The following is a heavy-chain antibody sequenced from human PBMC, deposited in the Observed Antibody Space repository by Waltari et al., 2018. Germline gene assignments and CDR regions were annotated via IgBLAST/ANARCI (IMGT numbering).Heavy chain of an antibody. D-gene: IGHD1-26*01. Sequence: EVQLLESGGGLVQPGGSLRLSCAASGFTFSSYAMSWVRQAPGKGLEWVSAISGSGSTIYYADSVKGRFTISRDNAKNSLYLQMNSLRAEDTAVYYCATWELLDYWGQGTLVTVSS. CDR1: GFTFSSYA. V-gene: IGHV3-23*01. CDR3: ATWELLDY. J-gene: IGHJ4*02. CDR2: ISGSGSTI.